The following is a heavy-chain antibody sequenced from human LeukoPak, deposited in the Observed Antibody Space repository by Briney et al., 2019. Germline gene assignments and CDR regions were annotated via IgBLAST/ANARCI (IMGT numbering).Heavy chain of an antibody. CDR2: IISSSSYI. CDR3: AREGSSSWYYFDY. Sequence: GGSLRLSCAASGFTFSSYSMNWVRQAPGKGLEWVSSIISSSSYIYYADSVKGRFTISRDNAKNSLCLQMNSLRAEDTAVYYCAREGSSSWYYFDYWGQGTLVTVSS. J-gene: IGHJ4*02. D-gene: IGHD6-13*01. CDR1: GFTFSSYS. V-gene: IGHV3-21*01.